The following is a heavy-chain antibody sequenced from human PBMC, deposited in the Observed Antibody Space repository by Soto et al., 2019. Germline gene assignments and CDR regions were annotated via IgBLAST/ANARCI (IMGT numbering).Heavy chain of an antibody. CDR1: GFSFTTYW. D-gene: IGHD2-2*02. V-gene: IGHV5-51*01. CDR3: AREKYCISTSCYSYYYYGMDV. J-gene: IGHJ6*02. Sequence: GESLKISCKGSGFSFTTYWIAWVRQMPGKGLEWMGIIYPGDSKTTYSPSFQGQVTISADKSISTAYLQWSSLKASDTAMYYCAREKYCISTSCYSYYYYGMDVWGQGTTVTVSS. CDR2: IYPGDSKT.